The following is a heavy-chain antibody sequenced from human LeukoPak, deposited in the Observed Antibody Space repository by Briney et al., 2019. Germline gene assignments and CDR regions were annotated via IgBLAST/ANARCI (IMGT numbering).Heavy chain of an antibody. CDR1: GFSFSTYA. CDR2: ISDNGDKT. Sequence: GGSLRLSSAASGFSFSTYAMSWVRQAPGKGLEWVSSISDNGDKTYYADSAKGRFTISRDNSRNTVYLQMNDLRDEDTALYHXXXGGGSGFDYWXQGTLVTVSS. CDR3: XXGGGSGFDY. D-gene: IGHD3-10*01. V-gene: IGHV3-23*01. J-gene: IGHJ4*02.